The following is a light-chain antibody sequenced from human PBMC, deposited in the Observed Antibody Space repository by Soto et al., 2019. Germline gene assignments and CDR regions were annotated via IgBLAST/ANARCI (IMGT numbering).Light chain of an antibody. Sequence: QSALTQPASVSGSPGQSSTISFAGPRSDVGGYKYVSWYQQNPGKAPKLIIYEVSSRPSGVSNRFSGSKSGNTASLTISGLQAEDEADYYCSSFTSARTLYVFGSGTKVTVL. J-gene: IGLJ1*01. CDR2: EVS. CDR1: RSDVGGYKY. V-gene: IGLV2-14*01. CDR3: SSFTSARTLYV.